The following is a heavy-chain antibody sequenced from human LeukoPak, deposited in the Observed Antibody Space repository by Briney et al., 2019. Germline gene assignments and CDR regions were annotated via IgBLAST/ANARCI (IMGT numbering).Heavy chain of an antibody. CDR2: ISYDGSNK. D-gene: IGHD1-26*01. CDR3: AKVPAPGRLRVPTRPYYFDY. CDR1: GFTFSSYG. Sequence: GRSLRLSCAASGFTFSSYGMHWVRQAPGKGLEWVAVISYDGSNKYYADSVKGRFTISRDNSKNTLYLQMNSLRAEDTAVYYCAKVPAPGRLRVPTRPYYFDYWGQGTLVTVSS. J-gene: IGHJ4*02. V-gene: IGHV3-30*18.